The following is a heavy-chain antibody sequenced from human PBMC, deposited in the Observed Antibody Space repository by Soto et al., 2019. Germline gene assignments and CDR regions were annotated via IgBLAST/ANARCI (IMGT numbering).Heavy chain of an antibody. D-gene: IGHD3-9*01. Sequence: QVQLVQSGAEVKKPGSSVKVSCKASGGTFNSYAISWMRQAPGQGLEWMVGIVPIFGTTDYAQRFQDRVTITADKSTSTAYLDVSRLRSDDTAVYYCARTDNFDILPGYSNWGQGTLVTGAS. CDR1: GGTFNSYA. CDR3: ARTDNFDILPGYSN. V-gene: IGHV1-69*06. CDR2: IVPIFGTT. J-gene: IGHJ4*02.